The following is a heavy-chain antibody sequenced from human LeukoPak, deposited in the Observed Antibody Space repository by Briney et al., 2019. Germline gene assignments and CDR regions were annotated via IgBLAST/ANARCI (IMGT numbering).Heavy chain of an antibody. CDR3: AKGIVSGYYSGAFDI. D-gene: IGHD3-22*01. Sequence: ASVKVSCKTSGYRFIGYYLHWVRQAPGQGLEWVGWINPNSGGTNYAQKFRGRVTMTRDTSIDTAYLEPSGLRSDDTAVYYCAKGIVSGYYSGAFDIWGQGTMVTVSS. J-gene: IGHJ3*02. CDR2: INPNSGGT. CDR1: GYRFIGYY. V-gene: IGHV1-2*02.